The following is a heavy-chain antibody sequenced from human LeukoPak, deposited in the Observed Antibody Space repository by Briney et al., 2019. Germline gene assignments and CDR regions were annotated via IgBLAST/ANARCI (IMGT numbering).Heavy chain of an antibody. Sequence: SATLSLTCTVSCVSVTSVSHCWGWLRQPPGKGLEWFGYDYFGGNTNYNPSLKSRVTISVDTSKNQFSLNLSSVTAADTAVYYCAREVEYYDSSGYRPHAFDIWGQGTVVTVSS. CDR2: DYFGGNT. J-gene: IGHJ3*02. CDR3: AREVEYYDSSGYRPHAFDI. V-gene: IGHV4-61*01. D-gene: IGHD3-22*01. CDR1: CVSVTSVSHC.